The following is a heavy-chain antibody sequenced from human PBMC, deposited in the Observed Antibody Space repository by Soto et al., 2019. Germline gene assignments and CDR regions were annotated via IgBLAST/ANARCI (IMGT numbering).Heavy chain of an antibody. CDR3: ARLLFLEWFDDY. CDR1: GYTFTSYG. CDR2: ISTYNGNT. Sequence: ASVKVSCKTSGYTFTSYGISWVRQAPGQGLEWMGWISTYNGNTNYAQKFQGRATMTTDTSTTTAYMELRSLKSDDTAVYYCARLLFLEWFDDYWGQGTLVTVSS. J-gene: IGHJ4*02. V-gene: IGHV1-18*04. D-gene: IGHD3-3*01.